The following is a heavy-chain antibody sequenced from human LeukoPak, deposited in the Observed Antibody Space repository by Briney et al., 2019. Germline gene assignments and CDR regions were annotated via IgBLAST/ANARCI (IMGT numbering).Heavy chain of an antibody. D-gene: IGHD5-24*01. CDR2: ISYSGST. V-gene: IGHV4-59*01. Sequence: ASETLSLTCTVSGGSINTYYWSWIRQPPGKGLEWIGYISYSGSTDYNPSLKSRVTMSVDTSKNQFSLKLKSVTPADTAIYYCTRDRRDGYNYVDVWGQGTLVTVSS. CDR1: GGSINTYY. CDR3: TRDRRDGYNYVDV. J-gene: IGHJ4*02.